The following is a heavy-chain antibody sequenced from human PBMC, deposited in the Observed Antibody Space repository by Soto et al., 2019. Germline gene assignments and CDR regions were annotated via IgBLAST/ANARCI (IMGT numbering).Heavy chain of an antibody. CDR2: IFSNDEK. Sequence: NSGPTLVNPTETLTLTCTVSGFSLSNARMGVSWIRQPPGKALEWLAHIFSNDEKSYSTSLKSSLTISKDTSKSQVVLTMTNMDPVDTATYSCARLIFWPPTAYWGQGTLVTVSS. CDR3: ARLIFWPPTAY. D-gene: IGHD3-3*01. J-gene: IGHJ4*02. CDR1: GFSLSNARMG. V-gene: IGHV2-26*01.